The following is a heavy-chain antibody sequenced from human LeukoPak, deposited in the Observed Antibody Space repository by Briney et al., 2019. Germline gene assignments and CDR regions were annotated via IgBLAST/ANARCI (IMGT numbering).Heavy chain of an antibody. J-gene: IGHJ5*02. CDR3: ARYTDCSGSDCYTNWFGP. Sequence: SSETLSLTCAVYGGSFSGYYWGWIRQPPGKGLEWIGEINHSGSTNYNPSLKSRVTISVDPSKNQFSLKLSSVTAADTAVYYCARYTDCSGSDCYTNWFGPWGQGTLVTVSS. V-gene: IGHV4-34*01. CDR1: GGSFSGYY. D-gene: IGHD2-21*02. CDR2: INHSGST.